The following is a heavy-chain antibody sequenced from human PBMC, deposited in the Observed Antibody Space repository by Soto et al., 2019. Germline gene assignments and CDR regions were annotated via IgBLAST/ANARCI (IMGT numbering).Heavy chain of an antibody. CDR3: ARDKGYCSDTSCPDFDY. D-gene: IGHD2-15*01. CDR1: GYTFTSYG. J-gene: IGHJ4*02. Sequence: ASVKVSCKASGYTFTSYGISWVRQAPGQGLEWMGRVSPYNGVTNYAKKFQGRFTIVVDTSTSTAYMELNSLRYEDTAVYYCARDKGYCSDTSCPDFDYWGQGTLVTVSS. CDR2: VSPYNGVT. V-gene: IGHV1-18*01.